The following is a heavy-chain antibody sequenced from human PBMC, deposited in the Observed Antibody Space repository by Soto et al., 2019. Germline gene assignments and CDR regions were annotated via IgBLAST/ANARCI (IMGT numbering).Heavy chain of an antibody. CDR3: AKDKGVFNWATSYFDY. V-gene: IGHV3-30*18. CDR1: GFTFSNYA. D-gene: IGHD1-1*01. Sequence: GGSLRLSCAASGFTFSNYAMHWVRQAPGKGLEWVAPTSYDGNNEYYTDSVKGRFTISRDNSKNTLFLQMNSPRPEDTAVYYCAKDKGVFNWATSYFDYWGQGALVTVSS. J-gene: IGHJ4*02. CDR2: TSYDGNNE.